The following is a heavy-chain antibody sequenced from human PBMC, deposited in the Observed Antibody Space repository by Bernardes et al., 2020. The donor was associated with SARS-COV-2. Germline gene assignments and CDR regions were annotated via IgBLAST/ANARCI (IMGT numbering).Heavy chain of an antibody. D-gene: IGHD6-19*01. CDR2: LYSGGGT. J-gene: IGHJ4*02. Sequence: GGSLRLSCAASGFTVSSNYMSWGRQAPGKGLGWVSVLYSGGGTYYADSVKGRFTISRDRSKNTLYLQMNSLRAEDTAVYYCAKDSSSGWYHGYWGQGTLVTVSS. CDR3: AKDSSSGWYHGY. CDR1: GFTVSSNY. V-gene: IGHV3-66*01.